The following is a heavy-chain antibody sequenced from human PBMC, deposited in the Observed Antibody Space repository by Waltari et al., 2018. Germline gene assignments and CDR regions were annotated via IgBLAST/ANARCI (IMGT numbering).Heavy chain of an antibody. CDR3: ARHIDSIRSA. V-gene: IGHV1-2*06. Sequence: QVQLVQSGAEVKKPGASVKVSCKASGHTFTDSVIDWVRHAPGQGLEWMGRINLKSGATTYPQKLQGRITMTRDTSIGTAYMELGSVTSDDTALYYCARHIDSIRSAWGQGTLVTVSS. J-gene: IGHJ5*02. CDR1: GHTFTDSV. D-gene: IGHD2-21*01. CDR2: INLKSGAT.